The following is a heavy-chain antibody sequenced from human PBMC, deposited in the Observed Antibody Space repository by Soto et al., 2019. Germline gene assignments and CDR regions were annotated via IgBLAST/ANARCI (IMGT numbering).Heavy chain of an antibody. CDR1: GCTFSSYW. CDR2: IKQDGIEK. Sequence: GGTLRLSCTAFGCTFSSYWMSWVRQAPGKGLEWVASIKQDGIEKHYVDSVKGRFSISRDNAKNSLSLHMNSLGAHDTAIYYRASGGLNDGDTPITFARWDKEPLGTLSS. D-gene: IGHD3-16*01. CDR3: ASGGLNDGDTPITFAR. J-gene: IGHJ4*02. V-gene: IGHV3-7*03.